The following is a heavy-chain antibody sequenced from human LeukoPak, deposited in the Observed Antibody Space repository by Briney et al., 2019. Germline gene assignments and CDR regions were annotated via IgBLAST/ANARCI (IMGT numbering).Heavy chain of an antibody. CDR3: ARSRGTAAFDI. Sequence: PSETLSLTCTVSGGSISSSSYYWGWIRQPPGKGLEWIGSIYYSGSTYYNPSLKSRITISVDTSKNQFSLKLSSVTAADTAVYYCARSRGTAAFDIWGQGTMVTVSS. V-gene: IGHV4-39*01. CDR2: IYYSGST. D-gene: IGHD6-25*01. CDR1: GGSISSSSYY. J-gene: IGHJ3*02.